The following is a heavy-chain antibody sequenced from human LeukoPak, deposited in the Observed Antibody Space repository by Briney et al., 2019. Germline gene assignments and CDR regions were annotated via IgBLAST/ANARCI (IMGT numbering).Heavy chain of an antibody. CDR3: AKQDGATTSHFDY. CDR1: GFTFSSYA. J-gene: IGHJ4*02. Sequence: GGSLRLPCAASGFTFSSYAMSWVRQAPGKGLEWVAAISGNGGSTYYADSVKGRFTISRDNSKNTLYLQMNSLRAEDTAVYYCAKQDGATTSHFDYWGQGPLVTVSS. D-gene: IGHD5-12*01. V-gene: IGHV3-23*01. CDR2: ISGNGGST.